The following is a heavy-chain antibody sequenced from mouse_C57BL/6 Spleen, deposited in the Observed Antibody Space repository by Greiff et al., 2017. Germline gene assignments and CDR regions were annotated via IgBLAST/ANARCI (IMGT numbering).Heavy chain of an antibody. J-gene: IGHJ4*01. CDR1: GYTFTSYW. CDR2: INHSSGYT. V-gene: IGHV1-7*01. D-gene: IGHD3-2*02. CDR3: ARGGQRRPLAMDY. Sequence: VQLQQSGAELAKPGASVKLSCKASGYTFTSYWMHWVKQRPGQGLEWIGYINHSSGYTKYNQQIKDKATLTADKSSSTAQMQLCCLTYEDSAIYYCARGGQRRPLAMDYWGQGTSVTVSS.